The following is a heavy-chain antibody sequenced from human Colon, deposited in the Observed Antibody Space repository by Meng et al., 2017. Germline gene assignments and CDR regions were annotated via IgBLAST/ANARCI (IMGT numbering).Heavy chain of an antibody. Sequence: QVQLVQSVAEVKRPGSSVKVSCQASVVPFSSYPISWVRQAPGQGLEWMGRFIPLIDVTNYAPKFQGRVTITADKSSRTSYMELSSLRSEDTAVYYCATEEAVIVVPVAVRPTYFDYWGQGTLVTVSS. V-gene: IGHV1-69*04. J-gene: IGHJ4*02. D-gene: IGHD2-2*01. CDR2: FIPLIDVT. CDR1: VVPFSSYP. CDR3: ATEEAVIVVPVAVRPTYFDY.